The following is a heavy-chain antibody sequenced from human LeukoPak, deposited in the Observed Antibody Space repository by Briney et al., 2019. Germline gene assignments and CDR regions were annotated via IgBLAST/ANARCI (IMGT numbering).Heavy chain of an antibody. CDR3: AREFGTGTTSYNWFDP. J-gene: IGHJ5*02. D-gene: IGHD1-7*01. V-gene: IGHV1-2*02. Sequence: ASVKVSCKASGYTFTGYYMHWVRQAPGQGLEWMGWINPNSGGTNYAQKFQGRVTMTRDTPISTAYMELSRLRSDDTAVYYCAREFGTGTTSYNWFDPWGQGTLVTVSS. CDR2: INPNSGGT. CDR1: GYTFTGYY.